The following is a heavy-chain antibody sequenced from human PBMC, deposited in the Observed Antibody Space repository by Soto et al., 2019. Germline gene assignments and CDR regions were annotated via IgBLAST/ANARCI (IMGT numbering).Heavy chain of an antibody. J-gene: IGHJ4*02. CDR1: GGSFSGYA. CDR2: INHSGIS. CDR3: ARRPSPDILIVPAAYFDY. V-gene: IGHV4-34*01. Sequence: SETLSLTCAVYGGSFSGYAGTWIRQPPGKGLEWIGEINHSGISNYNPSLSSRVTISVDTSKNQFSLRLSSVTAADTALYYCARRPSPDILIVPAAYFDYWGQGALVTVSS. D-gene: IGHD2-2*01.